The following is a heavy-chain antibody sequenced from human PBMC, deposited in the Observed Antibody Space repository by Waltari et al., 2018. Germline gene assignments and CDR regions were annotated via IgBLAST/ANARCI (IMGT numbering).Heavy chain of an antibody. CDR2: IRYDGSNK. CDR3: AKDSQVITFGGVDY. D-gene: IGHD3-16*01. J-gene: IGHJ4*02. CDR1: GFTFSSYG. V-gene: IGHV3-30*02. Sequence: QVQLVESGGGVVQPGGSLRLSCAASGFTFSSYGMHWVRPAPGKGLEWVAFIRYDGSNKYYADSGKGRFTISRDNSKNTLYLQMNSLRAEDTAVYYCAKDSQVITFGGVDYWGQGTLVTVSS.